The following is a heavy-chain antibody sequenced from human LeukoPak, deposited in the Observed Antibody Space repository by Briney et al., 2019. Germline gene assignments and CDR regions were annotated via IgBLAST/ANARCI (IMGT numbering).Heavy chain of an antibody. D-gene: IGHD6-13*01. CDR1: RFTFSTYA. J-gene: IGHJ4*02. CDR3: VEPRKYTTNWSFDY. V-gene: IGHV3-30-3*01. Sequence: GGSLRLSCAASRFTFSTYAMHWVRQAPGKGLEWVALISSDGSNKDYADSVKGRFTISRDNSKNTLYLQMNSLRPEDTAVYYCVEPRKYTTNWSFDYWGQGTLVTVSS. CDR2: ISSDGSNK.